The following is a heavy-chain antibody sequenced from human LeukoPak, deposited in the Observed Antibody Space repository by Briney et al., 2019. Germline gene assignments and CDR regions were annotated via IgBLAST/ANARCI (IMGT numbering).Heavy chain of an antibody. J-gene: IGHJ4*02. CDR3: ARESHATFDY. CDR2: MNQDGSEK. Sequence: GGSLRLSCADSGFTFSNYWMSWVRQAPGKGLEWVANMNQDGSEKYYVDSVKGRFTISRDNAKNSLYLQMNSPRAEDTAVYYCARESHATFDYWGQGTLAIVSS. CDR1: GFTFSNYW. V-gene: IGHV3-7*01. D-gene: IGHD1-26*01.